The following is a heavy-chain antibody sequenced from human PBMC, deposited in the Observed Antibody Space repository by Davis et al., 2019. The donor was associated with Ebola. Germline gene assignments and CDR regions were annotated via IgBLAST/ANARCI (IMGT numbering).Heavy chain of an antibody. D-gene: IGHD3-10*01. Sequence: ASVKVSCKASGYTFTGYYMHWVRQAPGQGFEWMGWVNPNSGGTNYAQKFQGRVTMTRDTSISTAYMELSRLRSDDTAVYYCARPAIYYGSGTYYFDYWGQGTLVTVSS. CDR2: VNPNSGGT. J-gene: IGHJ4*02. CDR3: ARPAIYYGSGTYYFDY. V-gene: IGHV1-2*02. CDR1: GYTFTGYY.